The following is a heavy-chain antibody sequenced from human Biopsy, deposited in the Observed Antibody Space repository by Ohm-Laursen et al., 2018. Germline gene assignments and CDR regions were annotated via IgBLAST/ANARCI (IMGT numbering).Heavy chain of an antibody. Sequence: SVKVSCKASGGTFNNYGITWVRQAPGQGLEWMGGIIAVSGLVNYAPKFQGRVSITADKSTTTAYMELSNLKSEDTAVYYCATPFQYYDSWGGYPPFDHWGQGTLVTVSS. V-gene: IGHV1-69*10. J-gene: IGHJ4*02. D-gene: IGHD3-3*01. CDR1: GGTFNNYG. CDR3: ATPFQYYDSWGGYPPFDH. CDR2: IIAVSGLV.